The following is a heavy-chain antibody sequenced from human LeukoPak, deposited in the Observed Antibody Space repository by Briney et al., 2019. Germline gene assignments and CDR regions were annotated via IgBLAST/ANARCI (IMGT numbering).Heavy chain of an antibody. CDR1: GFTFSTYW. CDR3: ATDRDNSDWQKRFDS. D-gene: IGHD2-21*02. CDR2: INQDASEV. Sequence: GGSLRLSCAASGFTFSTYWMNWYRQAPGKGLEWVGNINQDASEVNYVDSVRGRFTISRDNAKNSLHLQMNSLRAEDTAVYYCATDRDNSDWQKRFDSWGQGTLVTVTP. V-gene: IGHV3-7*01. J-gene: IGHJ4*02.